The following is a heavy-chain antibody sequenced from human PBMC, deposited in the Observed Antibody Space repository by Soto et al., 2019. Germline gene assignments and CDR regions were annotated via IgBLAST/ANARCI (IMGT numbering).Heavy chain of an antibody. V-gene: IGHV1-69*06. CDR2: IIPIFATP. Sequence: QVQLVQSEAEVRKPGSSVKVSCKASGGTFSNYAISWVRQAPGQGLEWMGGIIPIFATPYYAQKFQGRVTGTADKSTSTAYMELSSLTSEDTAVYYCARRAVAPAPIGYFHYHRDVWGQGTTVTVSS. CDR1: GGTFSNYA. CDR3: ARRAVAPAPIGYFHYHRDV. D-gene: IGHD2-2*02. J-gene: IGHJ6*02.